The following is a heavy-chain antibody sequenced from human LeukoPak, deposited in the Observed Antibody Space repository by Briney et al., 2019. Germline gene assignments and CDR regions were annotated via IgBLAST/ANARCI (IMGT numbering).Heavy chain of an antibody. CDR1: GDSVSNNSLA. J-gene: IGHJ5*01. V-gene: IGHV6-1*01. Sequence: SQTLSLTCAISGDSVSNNSLAWNWIRQSPSRGLEWLGRTYYRSKWYNDYAVSVKSRITINPDTSKNQFSLQLNSVTPEDTAVYYCARDPVLAVAGANWFDSWGQGTLVPVSS. CDR2: TYYRSKWYN. CDR3: ARDPVLAVAGANWFDS. D-gene: IGHD6-19*01.